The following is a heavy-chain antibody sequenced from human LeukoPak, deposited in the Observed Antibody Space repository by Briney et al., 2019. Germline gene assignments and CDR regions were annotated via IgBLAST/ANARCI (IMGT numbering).Heavy chain of an antibody. V-gene: IGHV3-23*01. CDR3: AKDPAMIGDY. Sequence: GGSLRLSCAASRCTFSSYALSWVSQAPGKGLEWVSAISGSGGSTYYADSVKGRFTISRDNSKNTLYLQMNSLRAEDTAVYYCAKDPAMIGDYWGQGTLVAVSS. CDR2: ISGSGGST. J-gene: IGHJ4*02. CDR1: RCTFSSYA. D-gene: IGHD3-22*01.